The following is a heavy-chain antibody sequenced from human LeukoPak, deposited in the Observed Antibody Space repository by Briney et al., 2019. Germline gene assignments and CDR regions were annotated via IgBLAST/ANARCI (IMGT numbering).Heavy chain of an antibody. CDR2: ISGSGGRT. D-gene: IGHD3-16*01. CDR3: AKGNKGGMIVPEERPKYFQH. V-gene: IGHV3-23*01. CDR1: GLTFSDYA. J-gene: IGHJ1*01. Sequence: GGSLRLSCAASGLTFSDYAMSWVRQAPGKGLEWVSGISGSGGRTYYPDSVKGRFTISRDNSKNTLYLQMNSLRAEDTAVYYCAKGNKGGMIVPEERPKYFQHWGQGTLVTVSS.